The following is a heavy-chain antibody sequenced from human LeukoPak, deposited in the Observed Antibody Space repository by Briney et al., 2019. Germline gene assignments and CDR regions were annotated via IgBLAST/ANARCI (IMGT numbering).Heavy chain of an antibody. Sequence: NPSETLSLTCTVSGGSISSGSYYWSWIRQPAGKGLDWIGRIYTTGSTNYNPSLKSRVTISVDTSKNQFSLKLSSVTAADTAVYYCASGGMYNWNDVFAFDIWGQGTMVTVSS. J-gene: IGHJ3*02. D-gene: IGHD1-20*01. CDR1: GGSISSGSYY. V-gene: IGHV4-61*02. CDR2: IYTTGST. CDR3: ASGGMYNWNDVFAFDI.